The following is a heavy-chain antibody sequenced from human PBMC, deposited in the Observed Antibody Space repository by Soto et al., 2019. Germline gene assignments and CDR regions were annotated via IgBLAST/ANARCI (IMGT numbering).Heavy chain of an antibody. D-gene: IGHD6-13*01. CDR1: GYSFTNYW. V-gene: IGHV5-10-1*01. CDR2: IDPVDSYT. Sequence: GGSLKISCKVSGYSFTNYWISWVRRMPGKGLEWMGNIDPVDSYTNYGPSFQGHVTFSVDTSISTAYLQWSSLKASDTAMYYCARIESIARNWFDPWGQGTLVTVSS. CDR3: ARIESIARNWFDP. J-gene: IGHJ5*02.